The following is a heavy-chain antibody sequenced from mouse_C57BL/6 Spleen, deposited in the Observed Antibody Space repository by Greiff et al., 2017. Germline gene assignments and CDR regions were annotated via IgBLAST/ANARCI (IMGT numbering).Heavy chain of an antibody. V-gene: IGHV5-16*01. CDR1: GFTFSDYY. J-gene: IGHJ2*01. CDR3: ARSVDYDPLHY. Sequence: EVQLQESEGGLVQPGSSMKLSCTASGFTFSDYYMAWVRQVPEKGLEWVANINYDGSSTYYLDSLKSRFIISRDNAKNILYLQMSSLKSEDTATYYCARSVDYDPLHYWGQGTTLTVSS. D-gene: IGHD2-4*01. CDR2: INYDGSST.